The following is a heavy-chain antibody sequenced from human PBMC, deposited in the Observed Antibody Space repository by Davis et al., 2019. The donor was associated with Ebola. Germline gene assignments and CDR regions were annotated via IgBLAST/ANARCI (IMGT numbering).Heavy chain of an antibody. V-gene: IGHV3-15*01. Sequence: PGGSLRLSCAASGFTFSTAWMTWARQAPGKGLEWVGRSKSKIDDGTTDYTTPVKGRFSISRDDSKNTLYLQMNSLKTEDTAVYYCTTFPPTVTDRDYWGRGTLVTVSS. CDR1: GFTFSTAW. D-gene: IGHD4-17*01. CDR2: SKSKIDDGTT. J-gene: IGHJ4*02. CDR3: TTFPPTVTDRDY.